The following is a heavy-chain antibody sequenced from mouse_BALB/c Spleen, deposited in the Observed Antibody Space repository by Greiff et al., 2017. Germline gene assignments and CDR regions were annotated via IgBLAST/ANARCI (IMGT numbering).Heavy chain of an antibody. D-gene: IGHD1-2*01. CDR3: ARWAEFITTATWFAY. V-gene: IGHV3-2*02. Sequence: EVKLQESGPGLVKPSQSLSLTCTVTGYSITSDYAWNWIRQFPGNKLEWMGYISYSGSTSYNPSLKSRISITRDTSKNQFFLQLNSVTTEDTATYYCARWAEFITTATWFAYWGQGTLVTVSA. J-gene: IGHJ3*01. CDR1: GYSITSDYA. CDR2: ISYSGST.